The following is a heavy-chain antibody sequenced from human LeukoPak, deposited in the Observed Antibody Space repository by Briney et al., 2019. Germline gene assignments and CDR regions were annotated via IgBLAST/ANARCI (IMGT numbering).Heavy chain of an antibody. D-gene: IGHD3-22*01. CDR1: GFTFSSYE. J-gene: IGHJ4*02. CDR3: GRDYDGSGYF. CDR2: IHGGGST. Sequence: GGSLRLSCAASGFTFSSYEMNWVRQAPGRGLEWVSVIHGGGSTYYADSVKGRFTISRDNSKNTLYLQMNSLRVEDTAVYYCGRDYDGSGYFWGQGTLVTVS. V-gene: IGHV3-53*01.